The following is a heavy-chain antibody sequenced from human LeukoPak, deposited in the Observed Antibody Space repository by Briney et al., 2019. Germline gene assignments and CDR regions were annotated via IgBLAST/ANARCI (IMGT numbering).Heavy chain of an antibody. CDR2: ISWNSGSI. CDR1: GFTFDDYA. Sequence: GGSLRLSCAASGFTFDDYAMHWVRQAPGKGLEWVSGISWNSGSIGYADSVKGRFTISRDNAKNSLYLQMNSLRAVDTALYYCAKGYSYGYVDAFDIWGQGTMVTVSS. J-gene: IGHJ3*02. CDR3: AKGYSYGYVDAFDI. V-gene: IGHV3-9*01. D-gene: IGHD5-18*01.